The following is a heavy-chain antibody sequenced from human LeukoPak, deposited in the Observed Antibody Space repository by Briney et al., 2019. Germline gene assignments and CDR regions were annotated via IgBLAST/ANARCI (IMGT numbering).Heavy chain of an antibody. J-gene: IGHJ4*02. CDR1: GFTVSSNY. D-gene: IGHD6-6*01. CDR2: IYSGGST. Sequence: GGSLRLSCAASGFTVSSNYMSWVRQAPGKGLEWVSVIYSGGSTYYADSVKGRFTISRDTSKNTLYLQMNSPRAEDTAVYYCAREGKYSSSYYFDYWGQGTLVTVSS. V-gene: IGHV3-53*01. CDR3: AREGKYSSSYYFDY.